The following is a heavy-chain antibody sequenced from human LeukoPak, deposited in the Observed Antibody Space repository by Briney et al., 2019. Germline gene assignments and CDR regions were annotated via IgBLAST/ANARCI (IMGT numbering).Heavy chain of an antibody. CDR1: GYSFTSYW. CDR3: ARSPGGPIAAAGLNWFDP. J-gene: IGHJ5*02. V-gene: IGHV5-10-1*01. CDR2: IDPSDSYT. D-gene: IGHD6-13*01. Sequence: GESLKISCKGSGYSFTSYWISWVRQMPGKGLKWMGRIDPSDSYTNYSPSFQGHVTISADKSISTAYLQWSSLKASDTAMYYCARSPGGPIAAAGLNWFDPWGQGTLVTVSS.